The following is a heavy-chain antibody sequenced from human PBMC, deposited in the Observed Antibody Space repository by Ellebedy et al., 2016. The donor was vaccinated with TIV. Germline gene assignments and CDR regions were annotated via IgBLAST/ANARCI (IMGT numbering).Heavy chain of an antibody. Sequence: SQTLSLTCAVFGASFSGYYWNWVRQPPGKGLEWIGEINHTGRTNYNPSLKSRVTISVDTSKNQFSLKVRSVTAADTAVYYCARGGAFWGQGTLVTVSS. D-gene: IGHD3-16*01. CDR3: ARGGAF. V-gene: IGHV4-34*01. CDR1: GASFSGYY. CDR2: INHTGRT. J-gene: IGHJ4*02.